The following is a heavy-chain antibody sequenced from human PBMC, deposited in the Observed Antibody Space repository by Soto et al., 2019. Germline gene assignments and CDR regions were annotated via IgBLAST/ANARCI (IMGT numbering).Heavy chain of an antibody. CDR1: GFTFSDYY. V-gene: IGHV3-11*01. D-gene: IGHD2-15*01. CDR2: ISSSGSTI. CDR3: ATFLSVVVVAATREHVDY. Sequence: GGSLRLSCAASGFTFSDYYMSWIRQAPGKGLEWVSYISSSGSTIYYADSVKGRFTISRDNAKNSLYLQMNSLRAEDTAVYYCATFLSVVVVAATREHVDYWGQGTLVTVSS. J-gene: IGHJ4*02.